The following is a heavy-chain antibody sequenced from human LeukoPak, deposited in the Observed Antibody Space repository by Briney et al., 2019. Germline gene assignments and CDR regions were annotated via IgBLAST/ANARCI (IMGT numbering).Heavy chain of an antibody. D-gene: IGHD1/OR15-1a*01. J-gene: IGHJ4*02. Sequence: GESLKISCKASGYSFTNYWIGWVRQMPGKGLEWMGVIFPGDSDTTYGPSFQGQVTISADKSINTAYLQWSSLKASDTAMYYCASSESQTRFDYWGQGTLVTASP. CDR3: ASSESQTRFDY. V-gene: IGHV5-51*01. CDR1: GYSFTNYW. CDR2: IFPGDSDT.